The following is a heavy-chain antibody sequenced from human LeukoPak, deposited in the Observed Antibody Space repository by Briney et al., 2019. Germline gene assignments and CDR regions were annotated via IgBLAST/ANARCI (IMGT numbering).Heavy chain of an antibody. Sequence: KPGGSLRLSCAASGFTFSDYYMSWIRQAPGKGLEWVSYISSSGSTIYYADSVKGRFTISRDNAKNSLYLQMNSLRAEDTAVYYCAREPSGLMIVIGADAFDIWGQGTMVTVSS. CDR3: AREPSGLMIVIGADAFDI. CDR1: GFTFSDYY. J-gene: IGHJ3*02. CDR2: ISSSGSTI. D-gene: IGHD3-22*01. V-gene: IGHV3-11*01.